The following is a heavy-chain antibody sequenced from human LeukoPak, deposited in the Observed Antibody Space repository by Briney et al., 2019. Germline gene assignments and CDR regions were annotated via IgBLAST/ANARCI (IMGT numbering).Heavy chain of an antibody. CDR2: INHGGST. D-gene: IGHD3-10*01. CDR1: GGSFSGYY. CDR3: ARGVRQYYYGSGSYYPPFYYYYYMDV. J-gene: IGHJ6*03. Sequence: SETLSLTCAVYGGSFSGYYWSWIRQPPGKGLEWIGEINHGGSTNYNPSLKSRVTISVDTSKNQFSLKLSSVTAADTAVYYCARGVRQYYYGSGSYYPPFYYYYYMDVWGKGTTVTVSS. V-gene: IGHV4-34*01.